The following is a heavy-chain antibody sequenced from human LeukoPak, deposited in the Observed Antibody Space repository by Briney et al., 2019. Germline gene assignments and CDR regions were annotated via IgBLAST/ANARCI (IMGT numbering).Heavy chain of an antibody. CDR3: ATPASGRWRKMGY. CDR1: GYTFTSYD. D-gene: IGHD5-24*01. V-gene: IGHV1-8*01. Sequence: ASVKVSCKASGYTFTSYDINWVRQATGQGLEWMGWMNPNSCNTGYAQKFQGRVTMTRNTSIRTAYMELSSLRSEDTAVYYCATPASGRWRKMGYWGQGTLVTVSS. CDR2: MNPNSCNT. J-gene: IGHJ4*02.